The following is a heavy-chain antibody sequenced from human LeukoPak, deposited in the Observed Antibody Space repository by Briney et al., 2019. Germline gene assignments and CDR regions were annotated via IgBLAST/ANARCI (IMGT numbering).Heavy chain of an antibody. CDR2: INPNSGGT. J-gene: IGHJ3*02. Sequence: ASVKVSCKASGYTFTGYYMHWVRQAPGQGLEWMGRINPNSGGTNYAQKFQGRVTMTRDTSISTAYMELSSLRSEDTAVYYCAREWGYDFWSGYYTNAFDIWGQGTMVTVSS. CDR1: GYTFTGYY. D-gene: IGHD3-3*01. V-gene: IGHV1-2*06. CDR3: AREWGYDFWSGYYTNAFDI.